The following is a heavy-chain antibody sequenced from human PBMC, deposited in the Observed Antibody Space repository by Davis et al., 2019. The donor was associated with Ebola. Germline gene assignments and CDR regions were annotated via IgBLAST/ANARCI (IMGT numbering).Heavy chain of an antibody. D-gene: IGHD2-15*01. J-gene: IGHJ6*02. CDR2: ISWNSGSI. Sequence: SLKISCAASGFTFDDYAMHWVRQAPGKGLEWVSGISWNSGSIGYADSVKGRFTISRDNAKNSLYLQMNSLRAEDMALYYCAKDMAAGLLAYYYYGMDVWGQGTTVTVSS. CDR1: GFTFDDYA. V-gene: IGHV3-9*03. CDR3: AKDMAAGLLAYYYYGMDV.